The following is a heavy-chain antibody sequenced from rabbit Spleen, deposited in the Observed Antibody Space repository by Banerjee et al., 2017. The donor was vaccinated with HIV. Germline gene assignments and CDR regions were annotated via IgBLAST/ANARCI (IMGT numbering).Heavy chain of an antibody. J-gene: IGHJ3*01. CDR1: GFDFSSYG. CDR3: VRVGYASSSGYYDL. V-gene: IGHV1S47*01. Sequence: QEQLVESGGGLVQPGGSLKLSCKASGFDFSSYGVSWVRQAPGKGLEWIGYIDPVFGSTYYASWVSGRFTISSHNAQNTLYLQLNSLTAADTATYFCVRVGYASSSGYYDLWGQGTLVTVS. D-gene: IGHD1-1*01. CDR2: IDPVFGST.